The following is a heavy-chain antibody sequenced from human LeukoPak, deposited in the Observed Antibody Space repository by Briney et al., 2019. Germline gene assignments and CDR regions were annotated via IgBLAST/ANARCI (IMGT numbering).Heavy chain of an antibody. CDR2: INPNTGGT. Sequence: GASVKVSCKASGYTFIGYYIHWIRQAPGQGLEWMGRINPNTGGTNYAQNFQGRVTMTRDTSISTAYMDLSSLRSDDTAVYYCARESGESYNWFDPWGQGTLVTVSS. CDR3: ARESGESYNWFDP. V-gene: IGHV1-2*06. J-gene: IGHJ5*02. CDR1: GYTFIGYY.